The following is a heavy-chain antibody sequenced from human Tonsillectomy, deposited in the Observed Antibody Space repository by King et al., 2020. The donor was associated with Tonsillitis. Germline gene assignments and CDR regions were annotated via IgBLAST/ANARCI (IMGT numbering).Heavy chain of an antibody. CDR1: GGSISSYY. D-gene: IGHD2-15*01. Sequence: QLQESGPGLVKLSETLSLTCTVSGGSISSYYWSWIRQPPGKGLEWIGYIYYSGSTNYNPSLKSRVTISVDTSKNQFSLKLSSVTAADTAVYYCARDARSGSCWPYFDYWGQGALVTVSS. J-gene: IGHJ4*02. CDR2: IYYSGST. V-gene: IGHV4-59*01. CDR3: ARDARSGSCWPYFDY.